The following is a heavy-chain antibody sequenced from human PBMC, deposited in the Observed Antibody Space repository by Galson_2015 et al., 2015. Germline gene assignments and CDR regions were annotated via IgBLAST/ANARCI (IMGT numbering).Heavy chain of an antibody. CDR2: ISYDGSNK. J-gene: IGHJ6*02. V-gene: IGHV3-30-3*01. CDR3: ARGAIAVAGNYYGMDV. CDR1: GFTFSSYA. D-gene: IGHD6-19*01. Sequence: SLRLSCAASGFTFSSYAMHWVRQAPGKGLEWVAVISYDGSNKYYADSVKGRFTISRDNSKNTLYLQMNSLRAEDTAVYYCARGAIAVAGNYYGMDVWGQGTTVTVSS.